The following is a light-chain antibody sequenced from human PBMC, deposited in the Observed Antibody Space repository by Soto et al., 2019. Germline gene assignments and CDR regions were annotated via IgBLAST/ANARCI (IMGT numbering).Light chain of an antibody. J-gene: IGLJ2*01. CDR3: QTWGTGIHV. V-gene: IGLV4-69*01. CDR2: LNSDGSH. CDR1: SGHSSYA. Sequence: QLVLTQSPSVSASPGASVKLTCTLSSGHSSYAIAWHQQQPEKGPRYLMKLNSDGSHSKGDGIPDRFSGSSSGAERYLTISSLQSEDEADYYCQTWGTGIHVFGGGTKLTVL.